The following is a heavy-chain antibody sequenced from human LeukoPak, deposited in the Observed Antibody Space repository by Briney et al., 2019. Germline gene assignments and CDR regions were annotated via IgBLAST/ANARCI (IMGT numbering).Heavy chain of an antibody. J-gene: IGHJ3*02. V-gene: IGHV3-30*02. CDR1: GFTFSNYD. CDR2: ILYDGSNE. Sequence: GGSLRLSCAASGFTFSNYDMHWVRQAPGKGLEWVTFILYDGSNEYYADSVKGRFTISRDNSKNTLYLQMNSLRAEDTAVYYCAKFLLPDAFDIWGQGTMVTVSS. CDR3: AKFLLPDAFDI. D-gene: IGHD2-2*01.